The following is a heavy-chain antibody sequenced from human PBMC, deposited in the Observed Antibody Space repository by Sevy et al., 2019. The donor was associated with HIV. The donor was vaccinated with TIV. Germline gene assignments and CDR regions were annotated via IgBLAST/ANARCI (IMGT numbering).Heavy chain of an antibody. J-gene: IGHJ5*02. CDR2: IYYSGST. CDR3: ASQEYSSSSRAEFDP. CDR1: GGSISSSSYY. V-gene: IGHV4-39*01. Sequence: SETLSLTCTVSGGSISSSSYYWGWIRQPPGKGLEWIGGIYYSGSTYYNPSLKSRVTISVDTSKNQFSLKLSSVTAADTAVYYCASQEYSSSSRAEFDPWGQGTLVTVSS. D-gene: IGHD6-6*01.